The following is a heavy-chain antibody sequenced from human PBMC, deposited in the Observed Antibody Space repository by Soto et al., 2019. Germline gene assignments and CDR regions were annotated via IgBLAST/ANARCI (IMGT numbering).Heavy chain of an antibody. CDR2: ISDDGGST. CDR3: AKAMVRGVRYYYYGMDV. Sequence: EVQLLESGGGLVQPGGSLRLSCAASAFTFSTCAMSWVRQAPGKGLEWVSRISDDGGSTYYADSVKGRFTISRDNSKNTLYLQMNSLRAEDTAVYYCAKAMVRGVRYYYYGMDVWGQGTTVTVSS. D-gene: IGHD3-10*01. J-gene: IGHJ6*02. V-gene: IGHV3-23*01. CDR1: AFTFSTCA.